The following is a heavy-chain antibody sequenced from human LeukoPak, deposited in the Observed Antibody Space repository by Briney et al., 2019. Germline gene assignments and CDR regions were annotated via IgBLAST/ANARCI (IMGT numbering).Heavy chain of an antibody. CDR2: IYYSGST. Sequence: SETLSLTCTVSGGSISSSSYYWGWIRQPPGKGLEWIGSIYYSGSTYYNPSLKSRVTISVDTSKNQFSLKLSSVTAADTAVYYCARDQCSSSSRSVYNWFDPWGQGTLVTVSS. D-gene: IGHD6-13*01. V-gene: IGHV4-39*07. CDR1: GGSISSSSYY. CDR3: ARDQCSSSSRSVYNWFDP. J-gene: IGHJ5*02.